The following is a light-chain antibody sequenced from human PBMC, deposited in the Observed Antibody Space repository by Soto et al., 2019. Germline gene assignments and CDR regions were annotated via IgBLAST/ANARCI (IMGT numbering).Light chain of an antibody. CDR3: LHDYEFPFT. V-gene: IGKV1-6*01. J-gene: IGKJ3*01. CDR2: SAS. CDR1: QGIRND. Sequence: AIQMTQSPSSLSASVGDRVTITCRASQGIRNDLGWYQQKPRKAPKLLIYSASSLPSGVPSRFSGSGSGTDFTLTISSLQPEDFATYYCLHDYEFPFTFGPGTRVDIK.